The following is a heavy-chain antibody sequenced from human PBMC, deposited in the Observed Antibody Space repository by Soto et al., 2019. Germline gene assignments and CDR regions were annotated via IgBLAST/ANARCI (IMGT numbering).Heavy chain of an antibody. Sequence: EVQLLESGGGFVEPGWSLRLSCAASGFTFSNYPMTWVRQAPGKGLEWVSSTSGSGGSKYYANSVKGRYTISRDNSKNKLYLQINSLSAEDTPVYYCDKEQTHSQADTSSNFDYWGQGTLVIVSS. J-gene: IGHJ4*02. CDR3: DKEQTHSQADTSSNFDY. CDR1: GFTFSNYP. CDR2: TSGSGGSK. D-gene: IGHD2-2*01. V-gene: IGHV3-23*01.